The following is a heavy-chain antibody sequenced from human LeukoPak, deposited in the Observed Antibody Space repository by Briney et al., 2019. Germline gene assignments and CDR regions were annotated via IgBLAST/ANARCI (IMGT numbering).Heavy chain of an antibody. J-gene: IGHJ6*03. D-gene: IGHD5-12*01. CDR1: GYTFSTYG. V-gene: IGHV1-18*01. Sequence: ASAKVFSKASGYTFSTYGISWVRRDPGQEPEWMGWISASNGNTNYAQKLQGRVTMTTYTSTSTAYMELRSLRSDNTAVYYCARDSVVDGVARIYYIDVWGKGTTVTVSS. CDR2: ISASNGNT. CDR3: ARDSVVDGVARIYYIDV.